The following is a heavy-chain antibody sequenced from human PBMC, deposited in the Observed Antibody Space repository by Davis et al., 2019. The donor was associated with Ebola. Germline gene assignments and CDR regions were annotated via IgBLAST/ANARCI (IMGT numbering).Heavy chain of an antibody. CDR3: ATLPGYY. J-gene: IGHJ4*02. CDR1: GFVFSSYV. Sequence: HTGGSLRLSCAASGFVFSSYVMSWVRRAPGKGLVWVSCINRDGSTTTYADSVKGRFTISRDNAKNTLYLQMNNLRVEDTAVYYCATLPGYYWGQGTLVTVSS. CDR2: INRDGSTT. V-gene: IGHV3-74*03. D-gene: IGHD1-26*01.